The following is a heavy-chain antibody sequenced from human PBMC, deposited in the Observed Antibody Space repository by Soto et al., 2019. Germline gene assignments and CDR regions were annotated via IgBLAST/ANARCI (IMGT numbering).Heavy chain of an antibody. V-gene: IGHV4-30-2*01. CDR3: ASTDMVVVPASHQIDY. CDR1: GGSISSGGYS. D-gene: IGHD2-2*01. J-gene: IGHJ4*02. Sequence: QLQLQESGSGLVKPSQTLSLTCAVSGGSISSGGYSWSWIRQPPGKGLEWIGYIYHSGSTYYNPSLKTRVTISVDRSKNQFSLKLSSVTAADTAVYYCASTDMVVVPASHQIDYWGQGTLVTVSS. CDR2: IYHSGST.